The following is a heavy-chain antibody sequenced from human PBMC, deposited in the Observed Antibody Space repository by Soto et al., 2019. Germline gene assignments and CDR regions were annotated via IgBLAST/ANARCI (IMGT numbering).Heavy chain of an antibody. CDR3: ATDKGVVVTADNWFDP. J-gene: IGHJ5*02. Sequence: SETLSLTCTVSGGSITDYSWVWIRQPAGKGLEWIGRIFSSGSTNYNPSLKGRITMSLDTSKNQFSLKLNSATATDTAVYFCATDKGVVVTADNWFDPWGQGILVTVYS. V-gene: IGHV4-4*07. CDR2: IFSSGST. D-gene: IGHD2-21*02. CDR1: GGSITDYS.